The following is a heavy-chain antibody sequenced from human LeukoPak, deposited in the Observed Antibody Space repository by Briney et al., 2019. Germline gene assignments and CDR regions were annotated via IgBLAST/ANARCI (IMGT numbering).Heavy chain of an antibody. CDR3: ASQYGSYYDFWSGDY. D-gene: IGHD3-3*01. CDR2: ISSSSYI. J-gene: IGHJ4*02. V-gene: IGHV3-21*01. CDR1: GFTFSSYS. Sequence: PGGSLRLSCAASGFTFSSYSMNWVRQAPGKGLEWVSSISSSSYIYYADSVKGRFTISRDNAKNSLYLQMNSLRAEDTAVYYCASQYGSYYDFWSGDYWGQGTLVTVSS.